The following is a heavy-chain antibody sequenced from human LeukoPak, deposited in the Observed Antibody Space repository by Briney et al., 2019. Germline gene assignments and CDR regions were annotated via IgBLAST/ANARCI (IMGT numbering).Heavy chain of an antibody. Sequence: PSETLSLTCTVPGGSISSSSYYWGWIRQPPGKGLEWIGSIYYSGSTYYNPSLKSRVTISVDTSKNQFSLKLSSVTAADTAVYYCASDHIAAAGVDWFDPWGQGTLVTVSS. V-gene: IGHV4-39*01. CDR1: GGSISSSSYY. CDR2: IYYSGST. CDR3: ASDHIAAAGVDWFDP. D-gene: IGHD6-13*01. J-gene: IGHJ5*02.